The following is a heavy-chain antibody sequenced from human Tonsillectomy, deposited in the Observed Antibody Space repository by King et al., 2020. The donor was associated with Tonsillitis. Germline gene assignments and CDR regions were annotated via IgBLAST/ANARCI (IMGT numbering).Heavy chain of an antibody. D-gene: IGHD5-18*01. CDR2: ISGSGSST. CDR1: GFTFSNYA. Sequence: VQLVESGGGLVQPGGSLRLSCATSGFTFSNYAMTWVRQAPGKGLEWVSAISGSGSSTYYADSVKGRFTISRDNSKNTLYLQMNSLRAEDTAVYYCARVVNTTMVGDRFDYWGQGTLVTVSS. CDR3: ARVVNTTMVGDRFDY. J-gene: IGHJ4*02. V-gene: IGHV3-23*04.